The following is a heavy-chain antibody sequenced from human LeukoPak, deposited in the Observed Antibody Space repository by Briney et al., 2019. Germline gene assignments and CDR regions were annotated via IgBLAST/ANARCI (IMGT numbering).Heavy chain of an antibody. CDR2: ISWNSGSI. V-gene: IGHV3-9*01. CDR1: GFTFDDYA. D-gene: IGHD6-13*01. CDR3: AKDLSSSWLEYYFDY. Sequence: PGRSLRLSCAASGFTFDDYAMHWVRQAPGKGLEWVSGISWNSGSIGYADSVKGRFTISRDNAKNSLYLQMNSLRAEDTALYYCAKDLSSSWLEYYFDYWGQGTLVTVSS. J-gene: IGHJ4*02.